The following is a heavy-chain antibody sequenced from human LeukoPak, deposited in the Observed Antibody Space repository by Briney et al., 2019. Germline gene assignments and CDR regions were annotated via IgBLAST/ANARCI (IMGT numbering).Heavy chain of an antibody. CDR2: ISAYNGNT. CDR3: ARDAGRYCSSTSCCPDY. CDR1: GYTFTSYG. D-gene: IGHD2-2*01. V-gene: IGHV1-18*01. Sequence: ASVKVSCKASGYTFTSYGISWVRQAPGQGLEWMGWISAYNGNTNYAQKLQGRVTMTTDTSTSTAYMELRSLRSDDTAVYYCARDAGRYCSSTSCCPDYWGQGTLVTVSS. J-gene: IGHJ4*02.